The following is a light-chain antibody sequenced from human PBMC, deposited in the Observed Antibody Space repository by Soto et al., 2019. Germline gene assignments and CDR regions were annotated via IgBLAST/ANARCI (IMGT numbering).Light chain of an antibody. CDR3: QQYGSSPRT. Sequence: EIVLTQSPRTLSLSPGERATLSCRASQGVSSNYLAWYQQKPGQAPRLLIYGASSRATDIPDRFSGSGSGTDSTLTISRLEPEDFAVYYCQQYGSSPRTFGQGTKVDIK. J-gene: IGKJ1*01. CDR1: QGVSSNY. V-gene: IGKV3-20*01. CDR2: GAS.